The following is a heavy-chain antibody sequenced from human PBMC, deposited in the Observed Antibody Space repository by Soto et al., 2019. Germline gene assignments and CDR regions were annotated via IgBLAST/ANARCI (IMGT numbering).Heavy chain of an antibody. CDR1: GGSISSGDYY. CDR3: ARARYYGGLNDIDY. J-gene: IGHJ4*02. CDR2: IYYSGST. D-gene: IGHD4-17*01. V-gene: IGHV4-30-4*01. Sequence: PSETLSLTCTVSGGSISSGDYYWSWIRQPPGKGLEWIGYIYYSGSTYYNPSLKSRVTISVDTSKNQFSLKLSSVTAADTAVYYCARARYYGGLNDIDYWGQGTLVTVSS.